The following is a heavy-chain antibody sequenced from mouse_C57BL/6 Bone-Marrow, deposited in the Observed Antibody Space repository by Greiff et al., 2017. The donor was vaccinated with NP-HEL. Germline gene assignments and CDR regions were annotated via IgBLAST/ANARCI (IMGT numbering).Heavy chain of an antibody. Sequence: EVQLVESGGDLVKPGGSLKLSCAASGFTFSSYGMSWVRQTPDKRLEWVATISSGGSYTYYLDSVKGRFTISRDNAKNSLYLQMSSLKAEDTAMYYCARLAWLAYWGQGTLVTVSA. V-gene: IGHV5-6*01. CDR3: ARLAWLAY. J-gene: IGHJ3*01. CDR2: ISSGGSYT. CDR1: GFTFSSYG.